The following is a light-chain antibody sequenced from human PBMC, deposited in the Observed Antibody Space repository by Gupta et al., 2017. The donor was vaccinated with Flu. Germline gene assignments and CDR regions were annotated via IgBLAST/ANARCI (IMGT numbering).Light chain of an antibody. CDR3: QQYYSIPPT. CDR2: WAS. V-gene: IGKV4-1*01. CDR1: RSVLYSSNNKNY. J-gene: IGKJ4*01. Sequence: DIVMTQSPDSLTVSLGERAPINCKSSRSVLYSSNNKNYLAWYQQKPGQPPKLLIYWASTRESGVPDRFSGSGSGTDFTLTISSLQAEDVAVYYCQQYYSIPPTFGGGTKVEIK.